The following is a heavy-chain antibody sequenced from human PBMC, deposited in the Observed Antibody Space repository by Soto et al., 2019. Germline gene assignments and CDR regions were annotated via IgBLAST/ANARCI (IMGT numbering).Heavy chain of an antibody. J-gene: IGHJ4*02. CDR3: AKDLFPTSGQRFYFDS. CDR1: GFTFSTYA. Sequence: GGSLRLSCAASGFTFSTYAMTWVRQAPGRGLEWVSTILNDDTAFYANSVKGRFTISRDNYRSTLFLQMNGLGVEDTALYYCAKDLFPTSGQRFYFDSWGQGSLVTVSS. CDR2: ILNDDTA. V-gene: IGHV3-23*01.